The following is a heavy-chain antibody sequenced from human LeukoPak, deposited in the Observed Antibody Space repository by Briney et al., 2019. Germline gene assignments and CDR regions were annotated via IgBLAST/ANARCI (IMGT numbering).Heavy chain of an antibody. J-gene: IGHJ3*02. CDR3: ARGRRHYDSSDYYYEGDGFDI. CDR1: GGSISSYY. V-gene: IGHV4-59*01. D-gene: IGHD3-22*01. CDR2: IYYSGST. Sequence: SETLSLTCTVSGGSISSYYWSWIRQPPGKGLEWIGYIYYSGSTNYNPSLKSRVTISVDTSKNQFSLKLSSVTAADTAVYYCARGRRHYDSSDYYYEGDGFDIWGQGTMVTVSS.